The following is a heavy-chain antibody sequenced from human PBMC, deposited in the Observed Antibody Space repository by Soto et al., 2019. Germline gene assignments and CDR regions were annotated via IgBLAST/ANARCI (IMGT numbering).Heavy chain of an antibody. CDR2: TYYRSKWYS. V-gene: IGHV6-1*01. D-gene: IGHD1-1*01. Sequence: SQTLSLPCAISGDSVSSNSDAWNWIRQSPSRGLEWLGRTYYRSKWYSDYAVSVKSRITINPDTSKNQFSLQLNSVTHEDAAVYYCARGYRGHYYYYGMDVWGQGTTVTVSS. J-gene: IGHJ6*02. CDR1: GDSVSSNSDA. CDR3: ARGYRGHYYYYGMDV.